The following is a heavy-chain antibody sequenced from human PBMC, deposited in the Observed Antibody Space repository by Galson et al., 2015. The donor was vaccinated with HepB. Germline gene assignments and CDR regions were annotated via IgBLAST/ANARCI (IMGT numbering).Heavy chain of an antibody. CDR3: ARDFPLKVGATMNTGAFDL. CDR1: GFTFSSYA. D-gene: IGHD1-26*01. V-gene: IGHV3-30-3*01. CDR2: ISYDGGNK. Sequence: SLRLSCAASGFTFSSYAMHWVRQAPGKGLEWVAVISYDGGNKYYADSVKGRFTISRDNSKNTLYLQMNSLRAEDTAVYYCARDFPLKVGATMNTGAFDLWGRGTLVTVSS. J-gene: IGHJ2*01.